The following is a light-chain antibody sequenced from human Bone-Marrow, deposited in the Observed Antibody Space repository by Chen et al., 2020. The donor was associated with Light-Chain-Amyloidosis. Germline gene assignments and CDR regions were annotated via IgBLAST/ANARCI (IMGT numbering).Light chain of an antibody. J-gene: IGLJ2*01. CDR2: RDT. Sequence: SYELTQQPSVSVSPGQTARITCSGDDLPTKYAYWYQQKPGQAPVLVIHRDTERPSGISERFSGSSSGRPATLTISGVQAEAEADYHCQSADSSGTYEVIFGGGTKLTVL. CDR3: QSADSSGTYEVI. V-gene: IGLV3-25*03. CDR1: DLPTKY.